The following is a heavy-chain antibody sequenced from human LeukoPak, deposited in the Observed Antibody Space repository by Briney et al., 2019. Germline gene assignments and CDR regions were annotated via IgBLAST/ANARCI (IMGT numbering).Heavy chain of an antibody. CDR1: GGSISSGDYY. V-gene: IGHV4-30-4*08. Sequence: SETLSLTCTVPGGSISSGDYYWSWIRQPPGKGLEWIGYIYYSGSTYYNPSLKSRVTISVDTSKTQFSLKLSSVTAADTAVYYCAREGGDSSGYYSGRNWFDPRGQGTLVTVSS. CDR3: AREGGDSSGYYSGRNWFDP. J-gene: IGHJ5*02. CDR2: IYYSGST. D-gene: IGHD3-22*01.